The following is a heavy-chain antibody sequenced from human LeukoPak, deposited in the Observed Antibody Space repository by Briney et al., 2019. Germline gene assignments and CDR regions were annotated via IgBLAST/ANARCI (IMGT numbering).Heavy chain of an antibody. J-gene: IGHJ4*02. CDR2: IHDSGST. Sequence: SETLSLTCTVSDGSISSYYWSWIRQPPGKGLEWIGHIHDSGSTNYNPSLKSRVTISVDTSKNQFSLKLSSVTAADTAVYYCAREFSWSGFFDYWGQGTLVTVSS. D-gene: IGHD3-3*01. CDR1: DGSISSYY. V-gene: IGHV4-59*01. CDR3: AREFSWSGFFDY.